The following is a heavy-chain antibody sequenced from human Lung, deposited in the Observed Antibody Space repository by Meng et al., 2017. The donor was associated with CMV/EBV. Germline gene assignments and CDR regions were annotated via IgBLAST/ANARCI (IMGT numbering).Heavy chain of an antibody. CDR2: IYYSGST. V-gene: IGHV4-39*07. Sequence: QLQLQESGPGLVKPSETLSLTCTVSGGSISSSSYYWGWIRQPPGKGLEWIGSIYYSGSTYYNPSLKSRVTISVDTSKNQFSLKLSSVTAADTAVYYCARDTRRYGDFFDYWGQGTLVTVSS. D-gene: IGHD4-17*01. CDR1: GGSISSSSYY. CDR3: ARDTRRYGDFFDY. J-gene: IGHJ4*02.